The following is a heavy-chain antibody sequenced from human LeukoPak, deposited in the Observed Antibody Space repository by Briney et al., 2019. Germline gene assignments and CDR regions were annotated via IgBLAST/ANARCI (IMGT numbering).Heavy chain of an antibody. CDR1: GVSFSGYY. J-gene: IGHJ4*02. V-gene: IGHV4-34*01. Sequence: SETLSLTCAVYGVSFSGYYWSWIRQPPGKGLEWIGEINHSGSTNYNPSLKSRVTISVDTSKNQFSLKLSSVTAADTAVYYCARTPDYCSGGSCSRGTTIYFDYWGQGTLVTASS. CDR2: INHSGST. CDR3: ARTPDYCSGGSCSRGTTIYFDY. D-gene: IGHD2-15*01.